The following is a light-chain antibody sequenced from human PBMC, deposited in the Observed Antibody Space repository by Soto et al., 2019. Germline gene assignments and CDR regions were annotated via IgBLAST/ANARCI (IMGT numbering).Light chain of an antibody. J-gene: IGKJ5*01. V-gene: IGKV3-15*01. CDR1: QSVSSN. CDR2: GAS. Sequence: EIVMTQSPATLSVSPGERATLSCRASQSVSSNLAWYQQKPGQAPRLLIYGASTRAAGIPARFGGSGSGTEFTLTISSLQSEDFAVSYCQQYNNWPPITFGQGTRLEIK. CDR3: QQYNNWPPIT.